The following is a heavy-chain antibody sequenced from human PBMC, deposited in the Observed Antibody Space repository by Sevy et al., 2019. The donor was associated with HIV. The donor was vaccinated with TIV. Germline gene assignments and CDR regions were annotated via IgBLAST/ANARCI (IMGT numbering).Heavy chain of an antibody. CDR2: ISYDGKLK. J-gene: IGHJ6*02. D-gene: IGHD3-22*01. CDR3: VKAPNDCDNSDRAGLEV. CDR1: GFTFNFYG. Sequence: GGSLRLSCAASGFTFNFYGMHWVRQAPGKGLEWVALISYDGKLKYYADSAKGRFTISRDNSKNTLYLQMNSLRPEDTAVYDCVKAPNDCDNSDRAGLEVWGQGTTVTVSS. V-gene: IGHV3-30*18.